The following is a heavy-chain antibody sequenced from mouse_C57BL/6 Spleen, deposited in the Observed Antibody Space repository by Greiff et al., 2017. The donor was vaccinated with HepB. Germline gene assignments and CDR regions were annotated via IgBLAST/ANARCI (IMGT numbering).Heavy chain of an antibody. D-gene: IGHD1-1*01. CDR1: GYTFTSYW. CDR3: ARCDTYYYGPRYFDV. CDR2: IYPGSGST. V-gene: IGHV1-55*01. J-gene: IGHJ1*03. Sequence: VQLQQPGAELVKPGASVKMSCKASGYTFTSYWITWVKQRPGQGLEWIGDIYPGSGSTNYNEKFKSKATLTVDTSSSTAYMQLSSLTSEDSAVYYCARCDTYYYGPRYFDVWGTGTTVTVSS.